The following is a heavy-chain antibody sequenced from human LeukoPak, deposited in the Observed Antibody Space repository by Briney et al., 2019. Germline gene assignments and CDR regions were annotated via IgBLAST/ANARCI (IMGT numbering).Heavy chain of an antibody. CDR3: ARLRDYSWFDP. CDR1: GFTFSSYE. V-gene: IGHV3-48*03. CDR2: ISSSGSTI. Sequence: GGSLRLSCAASGFTFSSYEMNWVRQAPGKGLEWVSYISSSGSTIYYADSVKGRFTISRDNAKYSLYLQMNSLRAEDTAVYYCARLRDYSWFDPWGQGTLVTVSS. J-gene: IGHJ5*02. D-gene: IGHD3/OR15-3a*01.